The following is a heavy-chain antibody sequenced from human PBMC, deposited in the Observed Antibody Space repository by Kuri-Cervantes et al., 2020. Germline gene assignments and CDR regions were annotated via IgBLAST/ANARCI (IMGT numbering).Heavy chain of an antibody. V-gene: IGHV4-59*12. J-gene: IGHJ1*01. CDR2: IYHSGST. CDR1: GGSISGFY. CDR3: ATSSSAGRITVFGVLGPRELRH. D-gene: IGHD3-3*01. Sequence: SETLSLTCTVSGGSISGFYWSWIRQPPGKGLEWIGYIYHSGSTNYNPSLKSRVTISVDTSKNQFSLKLSSVIAADTAVYYCATSSSAGRITVFGVLGPRELRHWGQGTLVTVSS.